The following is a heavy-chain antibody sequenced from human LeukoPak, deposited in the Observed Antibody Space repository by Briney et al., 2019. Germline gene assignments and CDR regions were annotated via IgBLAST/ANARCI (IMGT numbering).Heavy chain of an antibody. D-gene: IGHD3-22*01. Sequence: GGSLRLSCATSGFTFSSYGFHWVRQAPGKGLEWVAVIWFDGSNKYYTDSVKGRFIISRDNSKSTLYLQMDSLRAEDTAVYYCAGGGGFYDTSGYYRDFDYWGQGTLVTVSS. CDR3: AGGGGFYDTSGYYRDFDY. V-gene: IGHV3-33*01. CDR2: IWFDGSNK. CDR1: GFTFSSYG. J-gene: IGHJ4*02.